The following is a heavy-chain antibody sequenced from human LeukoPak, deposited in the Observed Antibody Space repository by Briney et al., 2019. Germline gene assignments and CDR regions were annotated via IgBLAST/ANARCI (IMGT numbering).Heavy chain of an antibody. CDR3: ATLALEPGGPEFQH. Sequence: PSETLSLTCTVSGGSMRSFYWNWVRQFPGKGLEWIGYINYSGRTNYNPSLKSRVTVSVDASKNQFSLRLTSVTAADTAVYYCATLALEPGGPEFQHWGQGSLVTVSS. CDR2: INYSGRT. CDR1: GGSMRSFY. D-gene: IGHD1-1*01. J-gene: IGHJ1*01. V-gene: IGHV4-59*08.